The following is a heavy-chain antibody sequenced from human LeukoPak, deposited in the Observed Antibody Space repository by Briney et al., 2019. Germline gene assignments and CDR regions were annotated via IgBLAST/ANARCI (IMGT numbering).Heavy chain of an antibody. D-gene: IGHD2-2*01. CDR1: GYSITTGRY. CDR2: IYQSGST. CDR3: ARSLSTAGIDY. V-gene: IGHV4-38-2*01. Sequence: SETLSLTCAVSGYSITTGRYWGWIRLPPGQGLEWIGSIYQSGSTYYNPSLKRRVTISVDTSKNQFSLKLRSVTAADTAVYYCARSLSTAGIDYWGQGTLVTVSS. J-gene: IGHJ4*02.